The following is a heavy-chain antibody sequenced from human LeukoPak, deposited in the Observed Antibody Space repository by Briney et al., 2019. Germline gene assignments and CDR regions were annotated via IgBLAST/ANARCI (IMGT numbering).Heavy chain of an antibody. CDR2: INHSGST. CDR1: GGSFSGYY. Sequence: TSETLSLTCAVYGGSFSGYYWSWIRQPPGKGLEWSGEINHSGSTNYNPSLKSRVTISVDTSKNQFSLKLSSVSAADTAVYYCARGHLDIVVVPAAIRFDYWGQGTLVTVSS. D-gene: IGHD2-2*02. J-gene: IGHJ4*02. CDR3: ARGHLDIVVVPAAIRFDY. V-gene: IGHV4-34*01.